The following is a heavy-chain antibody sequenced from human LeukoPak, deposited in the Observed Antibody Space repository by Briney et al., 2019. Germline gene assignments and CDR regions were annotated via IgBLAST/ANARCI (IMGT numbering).Heavy chain of an antibody. Sequence: PSETLSLTCTVSGGSISSGSYYWSWIRQPAGKGLEWIGRIYTSGSTNYNPSLKSRVTISVDTSKNQFSLKLSSVTAADTAVYYCARGGFDDYGRDWFDPWGQGTLVTVSS. CDR2: IYTSGST. CDR1: GGSISSGSYY. V-gene: IGHV4-61*02. D-gene: IGHD4-17*01. J-gene: IGHJ5*02. CDR3: ARGGFDDYGRDWFDP.